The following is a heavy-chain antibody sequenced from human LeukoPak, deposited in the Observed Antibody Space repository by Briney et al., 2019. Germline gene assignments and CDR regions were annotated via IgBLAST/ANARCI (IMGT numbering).Heavy chain of an antibody. CDR1: GFTFSSYA. CDR2: IKQDGSEK. J-gene: IGHJ4*02. V-gene: IGHV3-7*01. D-gene: IGHD5-18*01. CDR3: ARGGGYSDLDY. Sequence: GGSLRLSCAASGFTFSSYAMSWVRQAPGKGLEWVANIKQDGSEKNYVDSVKGRFTISRDNAKNSLYLQMNSLRAEDTAVYYCARGGGYSDLDYWGQGTLVTVSS.